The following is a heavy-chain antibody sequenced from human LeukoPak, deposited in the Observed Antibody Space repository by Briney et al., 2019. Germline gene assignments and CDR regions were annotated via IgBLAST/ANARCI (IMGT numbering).Heavy chain of an antibody. J-gene: IGHJ4*02. CDR2: INPNTGGT. D-gene: IGHD3-3*01. CDR1: EYTFTRYY. CDR3: ARGRARFLGYYFDY. Sequence: ASVTVSCKASEYTFTRYYMHWVRQAPGQGLEWMGWINPNTGGTNYAQKFQGRVTMTRDTSITTAYMELRSLEYDDTAVYYCARGRARFLGYYFDYWGQGTLVTVSS. V-gene: IGHV1-2*02.